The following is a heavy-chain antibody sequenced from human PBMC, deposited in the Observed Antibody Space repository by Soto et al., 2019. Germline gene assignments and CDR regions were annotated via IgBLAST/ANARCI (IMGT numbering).Heavy chain of an antibody. D-gene: IGHD1-26*01. J-gene: IGHJ4*02. CDR2: IWYDGSNK. CDR1: GFIFSKYG. CDR3: ARCGPDCYIDY. Sequence: QVQLVESGGGVVQPGRSLRLSCAASGFIFSKYGIHWVRQAPGKGLEWVALIWYDGSNKYYADSVKGRFTVSRDNSKNAVYLQMNSLRPEDTGVYYCARCGPDCYIDYWGEGILVTDSS. V-gene: IGHV3-33*01.